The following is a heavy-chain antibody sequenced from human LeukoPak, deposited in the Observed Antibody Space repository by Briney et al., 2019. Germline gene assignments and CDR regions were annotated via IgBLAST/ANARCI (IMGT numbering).Heavy chain of an antibody. CDR1: GFIFTNYW. J-gene: IGHJ3*02. CDR2: IKQDGSEK. Sequence: GGSLRLSCAASGFIFTNYWMDWVRQARGKGLEWVASIKQDGSEKYYLDSVKGRFTISRDNAKNSLYLQVNSLRTEDTAMYYCARGDSFSSPDDAFDIWGQGTMVTVSS. V-gene: IGHV3-7*05. CDR3: ARGDSFSSPDDAFDI. D-gene: IGHD6-6*01.